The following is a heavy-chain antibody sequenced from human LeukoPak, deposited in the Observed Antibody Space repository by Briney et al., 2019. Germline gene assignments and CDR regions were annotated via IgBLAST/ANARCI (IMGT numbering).Heavy chain of an antibody. CDR2: INHSGST. J-gene: IGHJ5*02. Sequence: PSETLSLTCAVYGGSFSGYYWSWIRQPPGKGLEWIGEINHSGSTNYNPSLKSRVTISVDTSKNQFSLKLGSVTAADTAVYYCASVRFLEWLTVGDWFDPWGQGTLVTVSS. CDR3: ASVRFLEWLTVGDWFDP. D-gene: IGHD3-3*01. V-gene: IGHV4-34*01. CDR1: GGSFSGYY.